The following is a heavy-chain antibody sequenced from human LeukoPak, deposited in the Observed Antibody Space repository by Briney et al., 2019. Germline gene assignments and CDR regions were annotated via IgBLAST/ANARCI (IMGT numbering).Heavy chain of an antibody. CDR3: AREVSQPYYFDS. CDR1: GFTFSKYG. CDR2: IWYDGSNQ. Sequence: GGSLRLSCAASGFTFSKYGMHWVRQAPGKGLKWVALIWYDGSNQYYADSVKGRFTISRDNSKNTLYLQMNSLRAKDTALYYCAREVSQPYYFDSWGQGTLVTVSS. J-gene: IGHJ4*02. V-gene: IGHV3-33*01. D-gene: IGHD2-2*01.